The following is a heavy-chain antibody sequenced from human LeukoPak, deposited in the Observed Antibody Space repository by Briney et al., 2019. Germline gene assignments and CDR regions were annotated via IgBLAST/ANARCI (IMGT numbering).Heavy chain of an antibody. CDR1: GYTFTNYW. Sequence: GESLKISCQGSGYTFTNYWIGWVRQIPGKGLEWMGIIYPGDSETRYSPSFQGQVTISADKSTSTAYLQWSSLKASDTAMFYCARVPDRSGYFYYFDFWGQGTLVTVSA. CDR3: ARVPDRSGYFYYFDF. CDR2: IYPGDSET. V-gene: IGHV5-51*01. J-gene: IGHJ4*02. D-gene: IGHD3-22*01.